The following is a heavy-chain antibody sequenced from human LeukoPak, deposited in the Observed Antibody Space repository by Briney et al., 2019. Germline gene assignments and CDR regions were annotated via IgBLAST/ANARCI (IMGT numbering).Heavy chain of an antibody. CDR2: MNPNSGNT. D-gene: IGHD2-2*01. CDR3: ARVLVVPAADHYYYYYMDV. Sequence: ASVKVSCKASGYTFTSYDINWVRQATGQGLEWMGWMNPNSGNTGYAQKFQGRVTMTRNTSISTAYMELSSLRSEDTAVYYCARVLVVPAADHYYYYYMDVWGKGTTVTVSS. V-gene: IGHV1-8*01. CDR1: GYTFTSYD. J-gene: IGHJ6*03.